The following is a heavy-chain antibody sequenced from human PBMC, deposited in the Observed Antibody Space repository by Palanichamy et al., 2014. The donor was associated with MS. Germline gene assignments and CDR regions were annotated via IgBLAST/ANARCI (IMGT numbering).Heavy chain of an antibody. J-gene: IGHJ3*02. Sequence: QVQLVQSGAEVKKPGASVKVSCKASGYTFTSYDINWVRQATGQGPEWMGWMNPNSGNTGYAQKFQGRVTMTRDTSINTAYMELSSLRSEDTAIYYCARGLDSGWDDAFNIWGQGTMVTVSS. CDR2: MNPNSGNT. CDR3: ARGLDSGWDDAFNI. V-gene: IGHV1-8*01. D-gene: IGHD6-19*01. CDR1: GYTFTSYD.